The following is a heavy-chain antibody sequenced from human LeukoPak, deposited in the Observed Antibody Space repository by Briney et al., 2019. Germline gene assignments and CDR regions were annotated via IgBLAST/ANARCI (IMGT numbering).Heavy chain of an antibody. J-gene: IGHJ4*02. V-gene: IGHV1-8*02. CDR3: ARGGQQLAIDY. Sequence: ASVKVSCKASGYTFTSYGISWVRQATGQGLEWMGWMNPNSGNTGYAQKFQGRVTMTRNTSISTVYMELSSLRSEDTAVYYCARGGQQLAIDYWGQGTLVTVSS. CDR1: GYTFTSYG. CDR2: MNPNSGNT. D-gene: IGHD6-13*01.